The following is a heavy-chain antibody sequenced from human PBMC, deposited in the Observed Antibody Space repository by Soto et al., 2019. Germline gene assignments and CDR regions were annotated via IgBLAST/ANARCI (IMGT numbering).Heavy chain of an antibody. CDR3: ARDNGMAGSFDP. D-gene: IGHD2-8*01. CDR1: GFTFSTYS. Sequence: PGGSLRLSCAASGFTFSTYSMNWVRQAPGKGPEWVAYITGNSGTKYYADSVKGRFPISRDNAKNSLHLQMNSLRDEDTAVYYCARDNGMAGSFDPWGQGTLVTVSS. J-gene: IGHJ5*02. V-gene: IGHV3-48*02. CDR2: ITGNSGTK.